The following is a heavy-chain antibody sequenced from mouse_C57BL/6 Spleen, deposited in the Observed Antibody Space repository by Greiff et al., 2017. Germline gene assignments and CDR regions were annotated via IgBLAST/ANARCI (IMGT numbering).Heavy chain of an antibody. V-gene: IGHV1-5*01. CDR2: IYPGNSDT. J-gene: IGHJ2*01. CDR1: GYTFTSYW. D-gene: IGHD1-1*01. CDR3: TKVDYGSSGYFDY. Sequence: VQLQQSGTVLARPGASVKMSCKTSGYTFTSYWMHWVQQRPGQGLEWIGAIYPGNSDTSYNQKFKGKAKLTAVTSASTAFMELSSLTNEDSAVYYGTKVDYGSSGYFDYWGQGTTLTVSS.